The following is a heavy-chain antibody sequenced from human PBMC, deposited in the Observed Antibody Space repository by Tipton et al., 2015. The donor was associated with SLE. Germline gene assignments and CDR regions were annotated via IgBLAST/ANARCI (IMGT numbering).Heavy chain of an antibody. CDR2: VFRGGST. V-gene: IGHV4-34*01. D-gene: IGHD2-2*01. Sequence: TLSLTCTVSGGSISNYYWSWIRQPPGKGLEWIGEVFRGGSTNYSPSLESRVTITVDMSKNQFSLRLISVTAADTAVYYCARGCSSSTCEPFYFFGMDVWGQGTTVTVSS. J-gene: IGHJ6*02. CDR1: GGSISNYY. CDR3: ARGCSSSTCEPFYFFGMDV.